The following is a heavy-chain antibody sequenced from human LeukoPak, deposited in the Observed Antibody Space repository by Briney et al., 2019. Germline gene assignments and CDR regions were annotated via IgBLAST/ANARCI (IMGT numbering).Heavy chain of an antibody. D-gene: IGHD2-2*01. CDR1: GFTFSDYY. V-gene: IGHV3-11*04. Sequence: GGSLRLSCAASGFTFSDYYMSWIRQAPGKGLEWVSYISSSGSTIYYADSVKGRFTISRDNAKNSLYLQMNSLRAEDTAVYYCARHCYANVPFFDYWGQGTLVTVSS. J-gene: IGHJ4*02. CDR3: ARHCYANVPFFDY. CDR2: ISSSGSTI.